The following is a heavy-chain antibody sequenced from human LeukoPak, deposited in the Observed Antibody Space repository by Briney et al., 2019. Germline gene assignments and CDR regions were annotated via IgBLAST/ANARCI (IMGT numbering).Heavy chain of an antibody. J-gene: IGHJ4*02. V-gene: IGHV1-3*04. Sequence: ASVKVSCKASGYIFTSYPIHWVRQAPGQRLEWMGWINTGNGNTKYSQKFEGRVTVTRDTSATAAYMELSSLRSEDTAVYYRARDRAMADYWGQGTLVTVSS. CDR1: GYIFTSYP. CDR3: ARDRAMADY. CDR2: INTGNGNT. D-gene: IGHD5-18*01.